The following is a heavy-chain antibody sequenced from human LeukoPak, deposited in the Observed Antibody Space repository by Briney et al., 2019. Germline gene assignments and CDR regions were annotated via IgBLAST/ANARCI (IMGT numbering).Heavy chain of an antibody. D-gene: IGHD2-2*01. V-gene: IGHV3-33*01. CDR2: IWYDGSNK. CDR1: GFTFSSYG. J-gene: IGHJ4*02. CDR3: ARDWLIVVPAAIGY. Sequence: GGSLRLSCAASGFTFSSYGMHWVRQAPGKGLEWAAVIWYDGSNKYYADSVKGRFTISRDNSKNTLYLQMNSLRAEDTAVYYCARDWLIVVPAAIGYWGQGTLVTVSS.